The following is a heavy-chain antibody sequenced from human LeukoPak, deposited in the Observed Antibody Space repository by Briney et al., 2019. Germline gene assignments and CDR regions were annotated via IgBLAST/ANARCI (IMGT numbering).Heavy chain of an antibody. Sequence: SETLSLTCTVSGDSFSSTTYYWGWIRQPPGKGLEWIVSIHYGGSTFYNPSLKSRVTLSIDTSKNQFSLKLYSVTAADTAVYYCAGTDFGALGNQHASWGQGTLVTVSS. CDR1: GDSFSSTTYY. CDR3: AGTDFGALGNQHAS. CDR2: IHYGGST. V-gene: IGHV4-39*07. J-gene: IGHJ5*02. D-gene: IGHD3-16*01.